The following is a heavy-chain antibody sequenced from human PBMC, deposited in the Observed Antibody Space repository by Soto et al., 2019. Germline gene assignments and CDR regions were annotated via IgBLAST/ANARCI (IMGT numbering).Heavy chain of an antibody. V-gene: IGHV3-23*04. Sequence: EVQLVESGGGLVQPGVSLRLSCEASGFTFSNYAMSWVRQGPGKGLEWVSTVGDGGGRTYYADSVKGRFTISRDNYKNTLFLQMNSLRAEDTAVYYCARKGIVEGRNHYACDIWGQGTMVIVSS. CDR2: VGDGGGRT. CDR3: ARKGIVEGRNHYACDI. CDR1: GFTFSNYA. D-gene: IGHD1-26*01. J-gene: IGHJ3*02.